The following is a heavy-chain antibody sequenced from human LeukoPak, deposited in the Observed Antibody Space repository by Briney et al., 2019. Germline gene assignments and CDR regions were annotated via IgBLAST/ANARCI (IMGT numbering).Heavy chain of an antibody. Sequence: SETLSLTCTVSGGSISSYYWSWIRQPPGKGLEWIGYIYYSGSTNYNPSLKSRVTISVDTSKNQCSLNLSTVTAADTAVYYCASGSVDYYYGMDVWGQGTTVTVSS. J-gene: IGHJ6*02. CDR3: ASGSVDYYYGMDV. CDR1: GGSISSYY. CDR2: IYYSGST. V-gene: IGHV4-59*08. D-gene: IGHD3-10*01.